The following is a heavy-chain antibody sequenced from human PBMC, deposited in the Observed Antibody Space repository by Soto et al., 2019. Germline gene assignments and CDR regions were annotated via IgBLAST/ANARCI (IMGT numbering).Heavy chain of an antibody. CDR1: GYSFTSYW. CDR3: ARQDDYYDSSGYYYYYYGMDV. D-gene: IGHD3-22*01. V-gene: IGHV5-51*01. Sequence: GESLKISCQGSGYSFTSYWIGWVRQLPGKGLEWMGIIYPGDSDTRYSPSFQGQVTISADKSISTAYLQWSSLKASDTAMYYCARQDDYYDSSGYYYYYYGMDVWGQGTTVTVSS. CDR2: IYPGDSDT. J-gene: IGHJ6*02.